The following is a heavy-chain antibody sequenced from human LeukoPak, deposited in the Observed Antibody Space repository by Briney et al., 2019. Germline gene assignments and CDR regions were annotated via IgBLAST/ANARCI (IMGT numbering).Heavy chain of an antibody. CDR3: ANPEYSSSSIDY. Sequence: PGGSLRLSCAASGFTFSSYGMHWVRQAPGKGLEWVAFIRYDGSNKYYADSVKGRFTISRDNSKNTLYLQMNSLRAEDTAVYYCANPEYSSSSIDYWGQGTLVTVSS. J-gene: IGHJ4*02. D-gene: IGHD6-6*01. V-gene: IGHV3-30*02. CDR1: GFTFSSYG. CDR2: IRYDGSNK.